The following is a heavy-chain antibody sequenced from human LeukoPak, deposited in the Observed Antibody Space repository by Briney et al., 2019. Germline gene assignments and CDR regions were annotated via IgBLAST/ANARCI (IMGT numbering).Heavy chain of an antibody. Sequence: SVKVSCKASGGTFSSYAISWVRQAPGQGLEWMGGSIPIFGTANYAQKFQGRVTITADESTSTAYMELSSLRSEDTAVYYCARPSPPGDGYNPSDYWGQGSLVIVSS. D-gene: IGHD5-24*01. J-gene: IGHJ4*02. CDR3: ARPSPPGDGYNPSDY. CDR2: SIPIFGTA. V-gene: IGHV1-69*13. CDR1: GGTFSSYA.